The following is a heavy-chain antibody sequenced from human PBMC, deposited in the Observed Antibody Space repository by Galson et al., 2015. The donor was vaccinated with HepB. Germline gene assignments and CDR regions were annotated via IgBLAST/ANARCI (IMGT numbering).Heavy chain of an antibody. CDR1: GGTFSSYG. J-gene: IGHJ5*02. D-gene: IGHD3-22*01. V-gene: IGHV1-69*06. CDR2: IIPIFGTA. CDR3: ARTKDYDYDSSAYSEFDP. Sequence: SVKVSCKASGGTFSSYGISWVRQAPGQGLEWMGGIIPIFGTANYAQKFQGRVTITADKSTSTAYMELSSLRSEDTAVYYCARTKDYDYDSSAYSEFDPWGQGTLVTVSS.